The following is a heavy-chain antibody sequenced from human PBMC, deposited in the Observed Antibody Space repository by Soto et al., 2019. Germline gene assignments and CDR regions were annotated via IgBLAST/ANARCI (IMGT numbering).Heavy chain of an antibody. J-gene: IGHJ6*02. CDR1: GYTFTSYG. CDR2: ISAYNGNT. D-gene: IGHD4-17*01. Sequence: ASVKVSCKASGYTFTSYGITWLRQAPGQGLEWMGRISAYNGNTNYAQKLQGRVTMTTDTSTSTAYMELRSLRSDDTAVYYCAREEPADYGXXHYNYGMDVWGQGTTVTVSS. CDR3: AREEPADYGXXHYNYGMDV. V-gene: IGHV1-18*01.